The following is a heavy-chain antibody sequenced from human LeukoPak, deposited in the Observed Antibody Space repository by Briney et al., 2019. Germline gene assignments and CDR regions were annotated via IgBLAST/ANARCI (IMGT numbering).Heavy chain of an antibody. Sequence: GGSLRLSCAASGFTFSSYGMHWVRQAPGKGLGWVAFIRYDGSNKYYADSVKGRFTISRDNSKNTLYLQMNSLRAEDTAVYYCAKEADSTGGAFDIWGQGTMVTVSS. J-gene: IGHJ3*02. CDR2: IRYDGSNK. CDR1: GFTFSSYG. V-gene: IGHV3-30*02. CDR3: AKEADSTGGAFDI. D-gene: IGHD1-14*01.